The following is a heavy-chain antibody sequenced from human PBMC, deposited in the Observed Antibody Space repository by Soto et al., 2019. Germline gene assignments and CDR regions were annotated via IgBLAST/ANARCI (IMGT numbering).Heavy chain of an antibody. Sequence: GGSLRLSCAASGFTFDDYGMSWVRQAPGKGLEWVSGINWNGGSTGYADSVKGRFTISRDNAKNSLYLQMNSLRAEDTALYYCAREGLYDSSGYYDYWGQGTLVTVSS. V-gene: IGHV3-20*04. CDR2: INWNGGST. CDR1: GFTFDDYG. D-gene: IGHD3-22*01. CDR3: AREGLYDSSGYYDY. J-gene: IGHJ4*02.